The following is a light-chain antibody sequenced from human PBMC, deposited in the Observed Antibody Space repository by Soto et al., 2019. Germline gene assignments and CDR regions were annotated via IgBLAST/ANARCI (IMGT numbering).Light chain of an antibody. CDR2: STS. CDR1: SGSVSTSNY. J-gene: IGLJ3*02. V-gene: IGLV8-61*01. CDR3: VLYVGGGNGV. Sequence: QTVVTQEPSVSVSPGGTVTLTCGLSSGSVSTSNYPSWYQQTPGQPPRTLIYSTSTRSSGVPDRFSGSILGNKAALPITGAQADEEADYYCVLYVGGGNGVFGGGTKLTVL.